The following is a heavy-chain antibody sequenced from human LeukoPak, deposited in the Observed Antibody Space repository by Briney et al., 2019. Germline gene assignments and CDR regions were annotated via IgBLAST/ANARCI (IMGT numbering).Heavy chain of an antibody. CDR1: GYTFTSYG. J-gene: IGHJ6*02. Sequence: ASVKVSCKASGYTFTSYGISWVRQAPGQGLEWMGWISAYNGNTNYAQKLQGRVTMTTDTSTSTAYMELRSLRSDDTAVYYCAREGTDSSIAAAVKYYYYGMDVWGQGTTVTVSS. CDR3: AREGTDSSIAAAVKYYYYGMDV. CDR2: ISAYNGNT. V-gene: IGHV1-18*01. D-gene: IGHD6-13*01.